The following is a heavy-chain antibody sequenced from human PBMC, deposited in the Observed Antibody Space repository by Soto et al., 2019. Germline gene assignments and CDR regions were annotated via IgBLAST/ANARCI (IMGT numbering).Heavy chain of an antibody. D-gene: IGHD2-15*01. J-gene: IGHJ6*02. Sequence: FSNQGLQQVCFLPVKGLEWVAGTSYDGTNKYYARSVQGRFTISRENSMKTLYLQMNSLRTEDTAVYYCAKDLSGARWYYDALDVWGQGTTVTVSS. V-gene: IGHV3-30*18. CDR1: FSNQG. CDR3: AKDLSGARWYYDALDV. CDR2: TSYDGTNK.